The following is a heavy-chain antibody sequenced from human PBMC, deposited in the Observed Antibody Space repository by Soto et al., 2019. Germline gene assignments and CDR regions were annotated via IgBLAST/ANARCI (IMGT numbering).Heavy chain of an antibody. V-gene: IGHV3-7*03. CDR1: GFTFXXHX. Sequence: EVHLVEXXXXXVQPGGSLRLSCAGSGFTFXXHXMNWVRQAPGKGLEWVANIKADGSEKYYVDSVKGRFTISRDNAKNSLYLQMNSLRAEDTAVYYCARARGVDSWGQGTLVTVSS. D-gene: IGHD3-16*01. CDR3: ARARGVDS. J-gene: IGHJ5*01. CDR2: IKADGSEK.